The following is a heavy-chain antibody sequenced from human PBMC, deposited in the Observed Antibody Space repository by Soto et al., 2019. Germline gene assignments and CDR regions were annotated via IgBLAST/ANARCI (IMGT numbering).Heavy chain of an antibody. D-gene: IGHD3-3*01. CDR3: AKDLSSDDDFWSGYYDYGMDV. CDR2: ISGSGGST. CDR1: GFTFNSYA. J-gene: IGHJ6*02. V-gene: IGHV3-23*01. Sequence: PGGSLRLSCAASGFTFNSYAMSWVRQAPGKGLEWVSAISGSGGSTYYADSVKGRFTISRDNSKNTLYLQMNSLRAEDTAVYYCAKDLSSDDDFWSGYYDYGMDVRGQRTTVTVSS.